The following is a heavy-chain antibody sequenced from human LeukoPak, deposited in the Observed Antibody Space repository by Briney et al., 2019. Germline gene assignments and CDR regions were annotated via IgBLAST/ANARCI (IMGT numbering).Heavy chain of an antibody. Sequence: SVKVSCKASGGTFSSYAISWVRQAPGQGLEWMGGIIPIFGTANYAQKFQGRVTITTDESTSTAYMELSSLRSEDTAVYYCARAVSSIAARFYYFDYWGQGTLVTVSS. J-gene: IGHJ4*02. CDR3: ARAVSSIAARFYYFDY. D-gene: IGHD6-6*01. CDR1: GGTFSSYA. V-gene: IGHV1-69*05. CDR2: IIPIFGTA.